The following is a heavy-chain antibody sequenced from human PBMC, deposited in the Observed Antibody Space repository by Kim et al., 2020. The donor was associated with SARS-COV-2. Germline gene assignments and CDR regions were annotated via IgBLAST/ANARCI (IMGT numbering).Heavy chain of an antibody. CDR1: GFTFSDYY. Sequence: GGSLRLSCAASGFTFSDYYMTWIRQAPGRGLEWISYISSSTGYTHYADSLKGRFTISRDNAKNSLYLQMNSLRAEDTAVYYCARVPVGSSSWYYFDYWGRGTLVTVSS. CDR3: ARVPVGSSSWYYFDY. CDR2: ISSSTGYT. D-gene: IGHD6-13*01. J-gene: IGHJ4*02. V-gene: IGHV3-11*05.